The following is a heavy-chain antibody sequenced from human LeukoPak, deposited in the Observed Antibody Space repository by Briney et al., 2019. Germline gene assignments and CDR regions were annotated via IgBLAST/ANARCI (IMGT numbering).Heavy chain of an antibody. CDR1: SYILSTHL. CDR3: ASANWNDGHDAFDF. D-gene: IGHD1-1*01. J-gene: IGHJ3*01. Sequence: VEALKISCKVFSYILSTHLIGWVREVPGKGLEWIGIIYPGNAETRYSPSFKGQVPISAAKSINTAYLQWSSLKASDTAIYYCASANWNDGHDAFDFWGQGTVVTVSS. CDR2: IYPGNAET. V-gene: IGHV5-51*01.